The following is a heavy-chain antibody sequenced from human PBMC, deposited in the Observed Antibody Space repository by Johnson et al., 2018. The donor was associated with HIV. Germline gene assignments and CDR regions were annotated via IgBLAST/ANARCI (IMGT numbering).Heavy chain of an antibody. D-gene: IGHD6-13*01. CDR3: AKGGEVWYGAFDI. Sequence: EVQLVESGGGLVKPGGSLRLSCAASGFTFSDYYMSWIRQAPGKGLEWVSVIYSGGSTFYADSVKGRFTISRDNSKNTLYLQMNNLRAEDTAVYYCAKGGEVWYGAFDIWGQGTMVTVSS. CDR2: IYSGGST. CDR1: GFTFSDYY. J-gene: IGHJ3*02. V-gene: IGHV3-66*01.